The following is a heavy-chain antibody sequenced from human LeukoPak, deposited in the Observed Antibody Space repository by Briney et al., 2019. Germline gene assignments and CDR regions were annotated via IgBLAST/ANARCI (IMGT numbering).Heavy chain of an antibody. CDR1: GFTFSDYY. CDR2: ISSSGSTI. CDR3: ARPYSSGWSLPFDY. V-gene: IGHV3-11*01. D-gene: IGHD6-19*01. Sequence: GGSLRLSCAASGFTFSDYYMSWIRQAPGKGLEWVSYISSSGSTIYYADSVKGRFTISRDNAKNSLYLQMNSLRAEDTAVYYCARPYSSGWSLPFDYWGQGTLVTVSS. J-gene: IGHJ4*02.